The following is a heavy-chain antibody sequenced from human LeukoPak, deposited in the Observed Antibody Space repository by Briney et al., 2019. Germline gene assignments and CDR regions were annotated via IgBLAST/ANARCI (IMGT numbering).Heavy chain of an antibody. D-gene: IGHD6-13*01. CDR1: GFTFSDYY. CDR2: ISSSGSTI. J-gene: IGHJ4*02. Sequence: PGGSLRLSCAASGFTFSDYYMSWIRQAPGKGLEWVSYISSSGSTIYYADSVKGRFTISRDNAKNSLYLQMNSLRAEDTALYYCAKDIGAAAGTDFDYWGQGTLVTVSS. CDR3: AKDIGAAAGTDFDY. V-gene: IGHV3-11*01.